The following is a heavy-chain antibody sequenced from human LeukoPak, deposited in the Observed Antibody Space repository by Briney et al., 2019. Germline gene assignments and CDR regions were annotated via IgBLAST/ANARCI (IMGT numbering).Heavy chain of an antibody. CDR2: ITRSNYI. Sequence: GGSLRLSCAASGFTFSSYSMNWVRQAPGKGLEWVSSITRSNYIYYADSVKGRFTISRDNAKNSLYLQMNSLRAEDTAVYYCAKDVRFLEWPYYFDYWGQGTLVTVSS. D-gene: IGHD3-3*01. CDR3: AKDVRFLEWPYYFDY. J-gene: IGHJ4*02. CDR1: GFTFSSYS. V-gene: IGHV3-21*04.